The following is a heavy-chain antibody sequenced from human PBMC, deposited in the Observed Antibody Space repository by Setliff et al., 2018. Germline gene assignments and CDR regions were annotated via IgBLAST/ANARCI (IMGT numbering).Heavy chain of an antibody. D-gene: IGHD1-26*01. Sequence: GESLRLSCAASGFTFSTYDLHWVRQVPGKGLEWVSSIGPSGATFYTGSVKGRFTISRENAKNSLYLQMNSLRAGDTAVYYCARESAPHGARGVGGFDIWGQGTMVTVSS. CDR3: ARESAPHGARGVGGFDI. CDR2: IGPSGAT. CDR1: GFTFSTYD. J-gene: IGHJ3*02. V-gene: IGHV3-13*01.